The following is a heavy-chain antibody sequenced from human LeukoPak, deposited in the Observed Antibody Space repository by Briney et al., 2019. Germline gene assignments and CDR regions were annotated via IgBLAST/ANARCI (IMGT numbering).Heavy chain of an antibody. V-gene: IGHV1-3*03. CDR1: GYTFTSYA. J-gene: IGHJ3*02. Sequence: ASVKVSCKASGYTFTSYAMHWVRQAPGQRLEWMGWINAGNGNTKYSQEFQGRVTITRDTSASTAYMELSSLRSEDIAVYYCARPGPHTYDFWSGAINHGAFDIWGQGTMVTVSS. D-gene: IGHD3-3*01. CDR2: INAGNGNT. CDR3: ARPGPHTYDFWSGAINHGAFDI.